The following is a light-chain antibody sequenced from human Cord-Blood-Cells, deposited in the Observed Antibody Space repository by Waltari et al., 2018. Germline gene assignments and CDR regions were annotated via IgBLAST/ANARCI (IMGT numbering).Light chain of an antibody. V-gene: IGLV2-14*01. CDR3: SSYTSSSTLV. CDR2: DVS. Sequence: QSALTQPASVSGSPGQSITIPCPGTSSTVGGYNYFSWYQQHPGKAPKLMIYDVSKRPSGVSNRFSGSKSGNTASLTISGLQAEDEADYYCSSYTSSSTLVFGGGTKLTVL. J-gene: IGLJ2*01. CDR1: SSTVGGYNY.